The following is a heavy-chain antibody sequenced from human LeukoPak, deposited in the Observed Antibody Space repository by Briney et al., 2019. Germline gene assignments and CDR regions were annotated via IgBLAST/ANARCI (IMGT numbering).Heavy chain of an antibody. CDR1: GYTFTGYY. CDR2: INPNSGGT. CDR3: ARNEDYDILTGYYAWFDP. D-gene: IGHD3-9*01. Sequence: GASVKVSCKASGYTFTGYYMHWVRQAPGRGLEWMGWINPNSGGTNYAQKFQGRVTMTRDTSISTAYMELSRLRSDDTAVYYCARNEDYDILTGYYAWFDPWGQGTLVTVSS. V-gene: IGHV1-2*02. J-gene: IGHJ5*02.